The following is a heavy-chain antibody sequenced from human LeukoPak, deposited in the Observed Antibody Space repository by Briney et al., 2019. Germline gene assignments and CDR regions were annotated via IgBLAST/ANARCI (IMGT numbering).Heavy chain of an antibody. J-gene: IGHJ6*03. Sequence: GGSLRLSCAASGFTVSSNYMSWVRQTPGKGLEWVSVIYSGGSTYYADSVKGRFTISRDNSKNTLYLQMSSLRAEDTAVYYCARDRLGHGYRGYYYMDVWGKGTTVTISS. CDR2: IYSGGST. V-gene: IGHV3-53*01. CDR1: GFTVSSNY. D-gene: IGHD5-24*01. CDR3: ARDRLGHGYRGYYYMDV.